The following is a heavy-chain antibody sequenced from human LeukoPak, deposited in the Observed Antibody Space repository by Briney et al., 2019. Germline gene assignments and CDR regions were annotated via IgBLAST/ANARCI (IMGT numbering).Heavy chain of an antibody. J-gene: IGHJ6*03. CDR3: ASGVKVTPSYYYYYYMDV. Sequence: PSETLSLTCTVSGGSTSNSYWTWIRQPPGEGLEWIGYSYSSGSTNYNPSLKSRVTISVDTSKNQFSLKMTSMTAADTAVYYCASGVKVTPSYYYYYYMDVWGKGTTVTVSS. CDR2: SYSSGST. CDR1: GGSTSNSY. V-gene: IGHV4-59*01. D-gene: IGHD4-23*01.